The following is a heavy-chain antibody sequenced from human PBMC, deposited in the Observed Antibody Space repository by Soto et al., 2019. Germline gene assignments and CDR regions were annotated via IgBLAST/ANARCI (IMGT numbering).Heavy chain of an antibody. CDR1: GYTFTSYD. J-gene: IGHJ4*02. CDR3: ARRAITMVRGVIISSYYFDY. CDR2: MNPNSGNT. Sequence: ASVKVSCKASGYTFTSYDINWVRQATGQGLEWMGWMNPNSGNTGYAQKFQGRVTMTRNTSISTAYMELSSLRSEDTAVYYCARRAITMVRGVIISSYYFDYWGQGTLVTVSS. D-gene: IGHD3-10*01. V-gene: IGHV1-8*01.